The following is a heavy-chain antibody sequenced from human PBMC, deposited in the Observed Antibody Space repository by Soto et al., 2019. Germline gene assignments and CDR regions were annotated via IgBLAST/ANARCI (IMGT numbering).Heavy chain of an antibody. V-gene: IGHV1-3*01. CDR1: GYTFTSYA. J-gene: IGHJ4*02. CDR2: INAGNGNT. D-gene: IGHD2-21*02. Sequence: QVQLVQSGAEVKKPGASVKVSCKASGYTFTSYAMHWVRQAPGQRLEWMGWINAGNGNTKYSQKFQGRVTITRDTSASTAYMELCSLRSADTAVYYCARSIVVVTAADYWGQGTLVTVSS. CDR3: ARSIVVVTAADY.